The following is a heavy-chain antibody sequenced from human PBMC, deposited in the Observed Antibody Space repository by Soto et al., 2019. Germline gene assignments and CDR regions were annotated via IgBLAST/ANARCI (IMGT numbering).Heavy chain of an antibody. CDR3: ARDRGAVVGQYFDY. D-gene: IGHD6-19*01. Sequence: QVQLVESGGGLVKPGGSLRLSCAASGFTFSGYYMSWIRQAPGKGLEWISYISSSGTTENYADSVKGRFTVSRDNAKNSLYLQVNSVRAEDTAVYYCARDRGAVVGQYFDYWGQGTLVTVSS. CDR1: GFTFSGYY. CDR2: ISSSGTTE. V-gene: IGHV3-11*01. J-gene: IGHJ4*02.